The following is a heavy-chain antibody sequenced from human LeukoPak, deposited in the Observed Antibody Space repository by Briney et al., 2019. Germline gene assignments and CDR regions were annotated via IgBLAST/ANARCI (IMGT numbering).Heavy chain of an antibody. Sequence: GGSLRLSCAASGFTFRSYEMNWVRQAPGKGLEWVSCISSSGSTIYYADSVKGRFTISRDNAKNSLYLQMNSLRAEDTAVYYCARIAVAGSYYMDVWGKGTTVTISS. J-gene: IGHJ6*03. CDR1: GFTFRSYE. V-gene: IGHV3-48*03. CDR3: ARIAVAGSYYMDV. CDR2: ISSSGSTI. D-gene: IGHD6-19*01.